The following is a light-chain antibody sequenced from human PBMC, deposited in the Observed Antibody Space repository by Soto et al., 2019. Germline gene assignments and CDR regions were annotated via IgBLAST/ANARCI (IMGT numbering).Light chain of an antibody. CDR2: GTF. V-gene: IGKV1-6*01. J-gene: IGKJ1*01. CDR3: LQDFKYPRT. CDR1: QDIRTE. Sequence: AIQMTQSPSSLSASVGDRVTITCRASQDIRTELGWYQQKPGKAPRLLIYGTFSLQSGVPSRFSGCGSGTDFTLTISSLQPDDFATYYCLQDFKYPRTFGQGTKVEVK.